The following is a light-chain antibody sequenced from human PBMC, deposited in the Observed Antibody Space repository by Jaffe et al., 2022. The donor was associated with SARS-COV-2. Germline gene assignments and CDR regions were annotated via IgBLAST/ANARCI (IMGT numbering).Light chain of an antibody. CDR1: QSISSW. CDR3: QQYNSYPYT. Sequence: DIQMTQSPSTLSTSVGDRVIITCRASQSISSWLAWYQQKPGRAPKLLIYKASTLESRVPSRFSGSGSGTEFTLTISSLQPDDFATYYCQQYNSYPYTFGQGTKVDLK. CDR2: KAS. J-gene: IGKJ2*01. V-gene: IGKV1-5*03.